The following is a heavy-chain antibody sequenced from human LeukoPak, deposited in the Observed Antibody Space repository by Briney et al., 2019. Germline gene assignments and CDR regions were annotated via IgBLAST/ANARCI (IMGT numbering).Heavy chain of an antibody. CDR3: ARARGPYGEDCYFDL. J-gene: IGHJ2*01. CDR1: GASLRSYY. CDR2: FYHTGST. D-gene: IGHD3-10*01. V-gene: IGHV4-59*01. Sequence: KPPETLSLTCTVSGASLRSYYWSWIRQPPGKGLECIGNFYHTGSTKYNPSLKSRVTISVDPSKNQFSLKLRSVTAADTAIYYCARARGPYGEDCYFDLWGRGTLVTVSS.